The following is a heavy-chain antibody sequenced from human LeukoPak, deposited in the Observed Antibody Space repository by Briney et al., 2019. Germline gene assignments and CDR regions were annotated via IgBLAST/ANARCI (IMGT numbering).Heavy chain of an antibody. CDR3: AKKQDYGDNHWYSDL. CDR2: ISSSSTSI. V-gene: IGHV3-48*01. D-gene: IGHD4-17*01. J-gene: IGHJ2*01. CDR1: GFTFSSYH. Sequence: PGGSLRLSCAATGFTFSSYHMHWVRQAPGKGLEWVSCISSSSTSIYYADSVKGRFTISRDNAENSLFLQMNNLRAEDTAVYYCAKKQDYGDNHWYSDLWGRGTLITVSS.